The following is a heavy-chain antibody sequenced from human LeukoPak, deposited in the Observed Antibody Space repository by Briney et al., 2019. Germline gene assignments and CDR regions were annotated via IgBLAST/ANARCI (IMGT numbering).Heavy chain of an antibody. Sequence: GGSLRLSCAASEFTFSSYSMNWVRQAPGKGLEWISYIGSTSTIYYADSVKGRFTISRDNSKNTLYLQMNSLRAEDTAVYYCAKGGIYSGYDRTYYYYYGMDVWGQGTTVTVSS. J-gene: IGHJ6*02. CDR3: AKGGIYSGYDRTYYYYYGMDV. CDR1: EFTFSSYS. CDR2: IGSTSTI. V-gene: IGHV3-48*01. D-gene: IGHD5-12*01.